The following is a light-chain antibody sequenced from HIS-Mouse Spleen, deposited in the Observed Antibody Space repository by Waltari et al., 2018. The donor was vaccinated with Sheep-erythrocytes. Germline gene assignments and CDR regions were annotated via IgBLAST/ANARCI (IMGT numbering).Light chain of an antibody. J-gene: IGLJ3*02. Sequence: SYELTQPPSVSVSPGQTARITCSGDALPQKYAYWYQQKSGQATVLVIYEDSKRPSGIPERFSGSSSGTMATLTISGAQVEDDADYYCYSTDSSGNHWVFGGGTKLTVL. CDR2: EDS. CDR3: YSTDSSGNHWV. V-gene: IGLV3-10*01. CDR1: ALPQKY.